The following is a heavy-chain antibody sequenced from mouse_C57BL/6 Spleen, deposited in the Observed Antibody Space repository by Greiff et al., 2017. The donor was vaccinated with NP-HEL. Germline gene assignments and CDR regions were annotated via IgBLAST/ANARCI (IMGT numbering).Heavy chain of an antibody. J-gene: IGHJ2*01. Sequence: QVQLQQPGAELVKPGASVKMSCKASGYTFTSYWITWVKQRPGQGLEWIGDIYPGSGSTNYNEKFKSKATLTVDTSSSTAYMQLSSLTSEDSAVYYCARWGSYDYDEGGFDYWGQGTTLTVSS. CDR1: GYTFTSYW. V-gene: IGHV1-55*01. D-gene: IGHD2-4*01. CDR2: IYPGSGST. CDR3: ARWGSYDYDEGGFDY.